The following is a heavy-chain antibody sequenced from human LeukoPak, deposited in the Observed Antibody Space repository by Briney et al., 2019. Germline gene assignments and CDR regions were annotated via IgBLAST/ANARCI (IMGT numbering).Heavy chain of an antibody. D-gene: IGHD5-18*01. CDR1: LLTLSSYA. V-gene: IGHV3-23*01. Sequence: GGSLTLSCPPSLLTLSSYAMSWVRQAAGKVGEWVAAINGSGGSKYYEDYVKGRFTISRDNSKNTLYLQMNSLRDEDTAVYYCAKDLDGGYSYVGAFDIWGQGTMVTVSS. J-gene: IGHJ3*02. CDR2: INGSGGSK. CDR3: AKDLDGGYSYVGAFDI.